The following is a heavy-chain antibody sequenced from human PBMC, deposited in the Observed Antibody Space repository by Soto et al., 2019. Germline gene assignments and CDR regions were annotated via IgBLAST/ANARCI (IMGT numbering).Heavy chain of an antibody. D-gene: IGHD2-21*02. J-gene: IGHJ6*02. CDR3: ARFGRGDSYYGMDV. V-gene: IGHV4-4*09. CDR2: IHSSGST. Sequence: SETLSLTCTVSGDSISSYYWTWIRQPPGKGLEWSGYIHSSGSTNYNPSFKSRVTMSVDTSKNHFSLRLSSVTTADTAVYYCARFGRGDSYYGMDVWGQGTTVTVSS. CDR1: GDSISSYY.